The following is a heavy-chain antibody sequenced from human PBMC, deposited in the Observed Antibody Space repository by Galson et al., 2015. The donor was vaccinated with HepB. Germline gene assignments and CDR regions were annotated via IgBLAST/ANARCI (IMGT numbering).Heavy chain of an antibody. CDR2: IWYDGSNK. J-gene: IGHJ4*02. D-gene: IGHD6-19*01. Sequence: SLRLSCAASGFTFSSYGMHWVRQAPGKGLEWVAVIWYDGSNKCYADSVKGRFTISRDNSKNTLYLQMNSLRAEDTAVYYCARDRGKWLANFDYWGQGTLVTVSS. CDR3: ARDRGKWLANFDY. CDR1: GFTFSSYG. V-gene: IGHV3-33*08.